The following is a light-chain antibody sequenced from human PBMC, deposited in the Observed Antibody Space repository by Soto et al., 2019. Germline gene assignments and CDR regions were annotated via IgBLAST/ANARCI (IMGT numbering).Light chain of an antibody. CDR3: QQYGSSPLTT. Sequence: EIVLTQSPGTLSLSPGERATFSCRASQSVSSSYLAWYQQKPGQSRRLLIDVAPSMATGIPDRFSGSGSGTDFTLTISRLEPEDFAVYYCQQYGSSPLTTFGQGTRLVIK. CDR1: QSVSSSY. CDR2: VAP. J-gene: IGKJ5*01. V-gene: IGKV3-20*01.